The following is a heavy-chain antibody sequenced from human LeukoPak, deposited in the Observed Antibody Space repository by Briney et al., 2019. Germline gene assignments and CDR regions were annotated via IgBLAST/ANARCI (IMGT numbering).Heavy chain of an antibody. CDR1: GGSINSYY. CDR3: ARVFSGGNLIFDY. J-gene: IGHJ4*02. V-gene: IGHV4-59*01. CDR2: IYYSGAT. D-gene: IGHD4-23*01. Sequence: SETLSLTCTVSGGSINSYYWSWIRQPPGKGLEWIGYIYYSGATNYNPSLKSRVTISVDTSKNLFSLRLRSVTAADTAVYYCARVFSGGNLIFDYWGRGTLVTVSS.